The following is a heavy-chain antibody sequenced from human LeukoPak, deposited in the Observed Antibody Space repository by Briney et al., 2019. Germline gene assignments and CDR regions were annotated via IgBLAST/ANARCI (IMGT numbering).Heavy chain of an antibody. CDR1: GYTFTGYY. CDR3: ASQYCSGGSCYSTGYYYYGMDV. J-gene: IGHJ6*02. CDR2: INPNSGGT. V-gene: IGHV1-2*02. D-gene: IGHD2-15*01. Sequence: ASVKVSCKASGYTFTGYYMHWVRQAPGQGLEWMGWINPNSGGTNYAQKFQGRVTMTRDTSISTAYMELSRLRSDDTAVYYCASQYCSGGSCYSTGYYYYGMDVWGHGTTGTVSS.